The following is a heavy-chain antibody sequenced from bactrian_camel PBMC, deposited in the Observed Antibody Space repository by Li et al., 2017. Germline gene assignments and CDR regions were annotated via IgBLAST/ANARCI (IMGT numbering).Heavy chain of an antibody. J-gene: IGHJ4*01. V-gene: IGHV3S60*01. CDR1: GFTFDDTD. Sequence: VQLVESGGRSVQVGESLRLSCTVSGFTFDDTDMGWYRPAPDNNCELVSSISWDGRTYYAGSVKGRFTISRDNAKNTVYLQMDSLKTEDMAMYYCTGGDYWGQGTQVTVS. CDR3: TGGDY. CDR2: ISWDGRT.